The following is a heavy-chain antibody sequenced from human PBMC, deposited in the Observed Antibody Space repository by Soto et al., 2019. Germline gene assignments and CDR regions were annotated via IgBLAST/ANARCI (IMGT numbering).Heavy chain of an antibody. D-gene: IGHD2-21*02. CDR2: INGDGSDI. J-gene: IGHJ5*02. Sequence: EVQLVQSGGGLVQPGGSLRLSCGASGFDFSNYWMHWIRQDPGKGLVWVSRINGDGSDIKYADSVKGRFTISRDNAKNTVYLQMNCLSVEDTAVYYCARDHTAGDWCDAWGQGTLVTVSS. CDR3: ARDHTAGDWCDA. CDR1: GFDFSNYW. V-gene: IGHV3-74*03.